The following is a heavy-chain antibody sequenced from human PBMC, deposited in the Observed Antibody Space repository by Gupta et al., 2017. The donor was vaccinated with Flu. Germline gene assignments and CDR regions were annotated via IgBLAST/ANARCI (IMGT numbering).Heavy chain of an antibody. CDR3: AICGTHDWYYHAMDV. V-gene: IGHV5-51*01. J-gene: IGHJ6*02. CDR2: IYPGDSDT. D-gene: IGHD2-15*01. Sequence: EVQLVQSGAEVTKPGESLKISCQGSGFSFTSYWIAWLRQMPGKGLEWMGIIYPGDSDTRYSPSFQGQVTISADKSIYTAYLQWSSLKASDTAMYYCAICGTHDWYYHAMDVWGQGTTGTVSS. CDR1: GFSFTSYW.